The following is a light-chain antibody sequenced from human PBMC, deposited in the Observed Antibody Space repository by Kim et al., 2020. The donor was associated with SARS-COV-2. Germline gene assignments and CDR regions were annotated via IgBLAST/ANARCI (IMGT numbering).Light chain of an antibody. J-gene: IGKJ1*01. V-gene: IGKV1-5*03. Sequence: SVLVRKMLLICCVATKSISSWLACYQQKPGMLPNILIFQASIPESVFPLMFSGSGSGKDFTLTISDLQPDVLQTYFCQHYTRDSAFGQGTKVDIK. CDR1: KSISSW. CDR3: QHYTRDSA. CDR2: QAS.